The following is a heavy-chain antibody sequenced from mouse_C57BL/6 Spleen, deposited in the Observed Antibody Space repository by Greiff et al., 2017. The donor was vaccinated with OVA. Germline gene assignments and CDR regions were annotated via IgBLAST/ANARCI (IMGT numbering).Heavy chain of an antibody. J-gene: IGHJ3*01. CDR3: ANDYCGSSAPAWFAY. Sequence: VQLQQSGPELVKPGASVKISCKASGYSFTDYNMNWVKQSNGKSLEWIGVINPNYGTTSYNQKFKGKATLTVDQSSSTASMQLNSLTSEDSAVYYCANDYCGSSAPAWFAYWGQGTLVTVSA. D-gene: IGHD1-1*01. CDR1: GYSFTDYN. V-gene: IGHV1-39*01. CDR2: INPNYGTT.